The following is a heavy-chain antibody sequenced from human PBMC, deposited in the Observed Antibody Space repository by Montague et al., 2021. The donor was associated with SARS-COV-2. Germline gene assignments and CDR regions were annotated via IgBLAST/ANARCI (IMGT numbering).Heavy chain of an antibody. CDR2: VDYSGNT. Sequence: SETLSLTCTVTGGPISGSSDYWGWIRQSPGKGLEWIASVDYSGNTYYSPSLKSRLTISGDTSKNQFSLKLNSVTAADTALYYCARREYSYGWGDWGQGTLVTVSS. J-gene: IGHJ4*02. V-gene: IGHV4-39*01. CDR3: ARREYSYGWGD. CDR1: GGPISGSSDY. D-gene: IGHD5-18*01.